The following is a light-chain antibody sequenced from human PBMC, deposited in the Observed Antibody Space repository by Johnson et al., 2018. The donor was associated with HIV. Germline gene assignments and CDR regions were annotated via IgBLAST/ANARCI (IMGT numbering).Light chain of an antibody. V-gene: IGLV1-51*02. J-gene: IGLJ1*01. CDR2: ENN. Sequence: SVLTQPPSVSAAPGQTVTIYCSGSSSNVGNNYVSWYQQLPGTAPKLLIYENNKRPSGIPDRFSGSKSATSATLAITGLHTGDEADYYCGTWDTSLSAGGLFGSGTRVTVL. CDR3: GTWDTSLSAGGL. CDR1: SSNVGNNY.